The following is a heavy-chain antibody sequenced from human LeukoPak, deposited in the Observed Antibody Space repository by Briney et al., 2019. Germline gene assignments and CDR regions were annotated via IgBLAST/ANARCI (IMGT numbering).Heavy chain of an antibody. CDR2: INHSGST. CDR1: GGSFSGYY. J-gene: IGHJ5*02. D-gene: IGHD3-22*01. V-gene: IGHV4-34*01. CDR3: ASTDYYDSSGYYT. Sequence: SETLSLTCAVYGGSFSGYYWSWTRQPPGKGLEWIGEINHSGSTNYNPSLKSRVTISVDTSKNQFSLKLSSVTAADTAVYYCASTDYYDSSGYYTWGQGTLVTVSS.